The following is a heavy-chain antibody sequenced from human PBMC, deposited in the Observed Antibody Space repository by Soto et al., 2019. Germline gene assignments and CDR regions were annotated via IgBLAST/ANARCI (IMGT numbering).Heavy chain of an antibody. CDR3: VKQGYTYGLIDWYFDL. J-gene: IGHJ2*01. CDR2: LSGSGTYT. D-gene: IGHD2-15*01. V-gene: IGHV3-23*01. CDR1: GFSFSRYD. Sequence: EVQLLESGGGLVQPGGSLRLSCVASGFSFSRYDMSWVRQAPGRGLEWVAGLSGSGTYTYFADSVQGRITISRDNSKKPLSLELSFATADDTATYFWVKQGYTYGLIDWYFDLWGRGTLVTVSS.